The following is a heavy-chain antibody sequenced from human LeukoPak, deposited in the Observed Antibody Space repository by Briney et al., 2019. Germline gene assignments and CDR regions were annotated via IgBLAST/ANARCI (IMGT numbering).Heavy chain of an antibody. J-gene: IGHJ4*02. V-gene: IGHV3-30-3*01. CDR1: GFTFSSHA. CDR3: ARDPESDY. CDR2: ISYDGSNK. Sequence: GGSLRLSYAASGFTFSSHAMHWVRQAPGKGLEWVAVISYDGSNKYYADSVKGRFTISRDNSRNTLYLQMNSLRAEDTAVYYCARDPESDYWGQGTLVTVSS.